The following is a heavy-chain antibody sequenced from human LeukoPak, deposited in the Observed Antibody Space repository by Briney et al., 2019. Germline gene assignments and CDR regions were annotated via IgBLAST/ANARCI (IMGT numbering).Heavy chain of an antibody. Sequence: GASVKVSCKASGSTFTGYYMHWVRQAPGQGLEWMGWINPNSGGTNYAQKFQGRVTMTRDTSISTAYMELSRLRSDDTAVYYCARDALRNRHWGAWFDPWGQGTLVTVSS. CDR2: INPNSGGT. V-gene: IGHV1-2*02. CDR3: ARDALRNRHWGAWFDP. D-gene: IGHD7-27*01. CDR1: GSTFTGYY. J-gene: IGHJ5*02.